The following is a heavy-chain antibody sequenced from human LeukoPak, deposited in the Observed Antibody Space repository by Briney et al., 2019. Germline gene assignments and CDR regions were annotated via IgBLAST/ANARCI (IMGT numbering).Heavy chain of an antibody. J-gene: IGHJ3*02. CDR3: ATVAYDSSGWGAFDI. V-gene: IGHV1-24*01. CDR2: FDPEDGET. Sequence: GASVKVSCKVSGYTLTELSMHWVRQAPGKGLEWMGGFDPEDGETIYAQKFQGRVTMTEDTSTDTAYMELSSLRSEDTAVYYCATVAYDSSGWGAFDIWGKGTMVTVFS. CDR1: GYTLTELS. D-gene: IGHD3-22*01.